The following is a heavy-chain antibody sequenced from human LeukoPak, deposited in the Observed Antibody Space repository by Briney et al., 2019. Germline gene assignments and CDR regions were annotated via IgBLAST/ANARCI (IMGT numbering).Heavy chain of an antibody. Sequence: PESLSLTPTVSRGSITIYNWSSIRQRPRKRLGWIGYIYYSGSANYNPSLKSRVSISVDTSKIQFSLKLSSVTAADTAVYYCARGRSSMVRGYYYYYMDVWGKGTTVTISS. CDR1: RGSITIYN. D-gene: IGHD3-10*01. CDR2: IYYSGSA. V-gene: IGHV4-59*01. CDR3: ARGRSSMVRGYYYYYMDV. J-gene: IGHJ6*03.